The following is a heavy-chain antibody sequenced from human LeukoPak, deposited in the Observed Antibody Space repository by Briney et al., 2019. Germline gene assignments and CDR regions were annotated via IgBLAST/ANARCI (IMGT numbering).Heavy chain of an antibody. CDR3: AKERDYDFWSGYLVY. CDR2: ISGSGGST. V-gene: IGHV3-23*01. CDR1: GFTFSSYA. Sequence: SGGSLRLSCAASGFTFSSYAMSWVRQAPGKGLGWVSAISGSGGSTYYADSVKGRFTISRDNSKNTLYLQMNSLRAEDTAVYYCAKERDYDFWSGYLVYWGQGTLVTVSS. D-gene: IGHD3-3*01. J-gene: IGHJ4*02.